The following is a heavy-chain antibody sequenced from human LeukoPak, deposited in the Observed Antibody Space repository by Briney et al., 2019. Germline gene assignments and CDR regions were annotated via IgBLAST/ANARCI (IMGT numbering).Heavy chain of an antibody. CDR3: ARVQRYYGSGSYYFDY. Sequence: SETLSLTCAVYGWSFSGYYWSWIRQPPGKGLEWIGEINHSGSTNYNPSLKSRVTISVDTSKNQFSLKLSSVTAADTAVYYCARVQRYYGSGSYYFDYWGQGTLVTVSS. J-gene: IGHJ4*02. CDR2: INHSGST. D-gene: IGHD3-10*01. CDR1: GWSFSGYY. V-gene: IGHV4-34*01.